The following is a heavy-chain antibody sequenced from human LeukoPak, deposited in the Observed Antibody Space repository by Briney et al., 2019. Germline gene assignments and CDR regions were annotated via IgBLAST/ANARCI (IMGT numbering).Heavy chain of an antibody. D-gene: IGHD6-25*01. Sequence: GGSLRLSCAISGLTFHDYAMTWVRQAPGKGLEWVSYISSSSSSTIYYADSVKGRFTISRDNAKNSLYLQMNSLRAEDTAVYYCAREQREGGYYYYYYMDVWGKGTTVTVSS. CDR3: AREQREGGYYYYYYMDV. CDR2: ISSSSSSTI. J-gene: IGHJ6*03. CDR1: GLTFHDYA. V-gene: IGHV3-48*04.